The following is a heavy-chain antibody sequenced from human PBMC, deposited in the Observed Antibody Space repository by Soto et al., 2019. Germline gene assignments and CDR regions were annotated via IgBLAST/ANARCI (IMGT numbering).Heavy chain of an antibody. Sequence: GGSLRLSCAASGFTFSSYSMNWVRQAPGKGLEWVSSISSTSSYIYYADSVRGRFTISRDNAKNSLYLQLNSLRAEDTAVYYCARDPSYFDFWGQGTLVTRLL. CDR1: GFTFSSYS. J-gene: IGHJ4*02. CDR2: ISSTSSYI. V-gene: IGHV3-21*01. CDR3: ARDPSYFDF.